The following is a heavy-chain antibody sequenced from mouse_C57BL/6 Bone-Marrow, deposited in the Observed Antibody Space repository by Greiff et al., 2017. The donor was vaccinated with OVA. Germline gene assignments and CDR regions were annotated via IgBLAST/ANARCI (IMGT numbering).Heavy chain of an antibody. V-gene: IGHV1-72*01. CDR2: IDPNSGGT. CDR1: GYTFTSYW. CDR3: ARLYGYYVNWYFDV. Sequence: VQLQQPGAELVKPGASVKLSCKASGYTFTSYWMHWVKQRPGRGLEWIGMIDPNSGGTKYNEKFKSKATLTVDKPSSTAYMQLSSLTSEDSAVYYCARLYGYYVNWYFDVWGTGTTVTVSS. D-gene: IGHD2-3*01. J-gene: IGHJ1*03.